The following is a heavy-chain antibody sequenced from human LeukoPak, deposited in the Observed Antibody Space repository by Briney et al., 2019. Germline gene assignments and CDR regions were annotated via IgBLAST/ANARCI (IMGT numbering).Heavy chain of an antibody. J-gene: IGHJ4*02. D-gene: IGHD5-24*01. CDR1: GFSFSSYG. Sequence: GRSLRLSCAASGFSFSSYGMQWVRQAPGKGLEWVAVISYDGSNGYYADSVKGRFTISRDNSKNTLYLQMNSLRAEDTAVYYCARDTRRDGYNSEDYWGQGTLVTVSS. CDR3: ARDTRRDGYNSEDY. V-gene: IGHV3-30*03. CDR2: ISYDGSNG.